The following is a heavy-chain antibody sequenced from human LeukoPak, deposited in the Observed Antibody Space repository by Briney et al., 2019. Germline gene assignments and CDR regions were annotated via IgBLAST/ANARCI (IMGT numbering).Heavy chain of an antibody. J-gene: IGHJ6*02. CDR3: AKDMALWFGELDRDYYYYGMDV. V-gene: IGHV3-9*01. D-gene: IGHD3-10*01. Sequence: SLRLSCAASGFTFDDYAMHWVRQAPGKGLEWVSGISWNSGSIGYADSVKGRFTISRDNAKNSLYLQMNSLRAEDTALYYCAKDMALWFGELDRDYYYYGMDVWGQGTTVTVSS. CDR1: GFTFDDYA. CDR2: ISWNSGSI.